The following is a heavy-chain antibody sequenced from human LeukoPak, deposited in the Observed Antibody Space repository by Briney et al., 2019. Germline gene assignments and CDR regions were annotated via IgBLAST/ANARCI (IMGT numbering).Heavy chain of an antibody. D-gene: IGHD5-18*01. CDR2: ISSSSSYI. J-gene: IGHJ4*02. CDR1: GFTFSGYS. Sequence: GGSLRLSCAASGFTFSGYSMNWVRQAPGKGLEWVSSISSSSSYIYYADSVKGRFTISRDNAKNSLYLQMNSLRAEDTAVYYCARMTAMVEAFDYWGQGTLVTVSS. V-gene: IGHV3-21*01. CDR3: ARMTAMVEAFDY.